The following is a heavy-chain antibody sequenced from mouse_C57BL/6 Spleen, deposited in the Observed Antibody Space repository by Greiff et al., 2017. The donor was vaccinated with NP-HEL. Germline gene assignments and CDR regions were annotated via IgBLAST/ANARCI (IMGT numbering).Heavy chain of an antibody. CDR2: IHPNSGST. CDR1: GYTFTSYW. D-gene: IGHD1-1*01. Sequence: QVQLQQPGAELVKPGASVKLSCKASGYTFTSYWMHWVKQRPGQGLEWIGMIHPNSGSTNYNEKFKSKATLTVDKSSSTAYMQLSSLTSEDSAVYYCARGGSSSSRGYFDVWGTGTTVTVSS. J-gene: IGHJ1*03. V-gene: IGHV1-64*01. CDR3: ARGGSSSSRGYFDV.